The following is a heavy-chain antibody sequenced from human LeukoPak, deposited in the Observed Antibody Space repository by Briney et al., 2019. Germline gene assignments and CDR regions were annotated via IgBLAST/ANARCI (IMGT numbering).Heavy chain of an antibody. J-gene: IGHJ4*02. Sequence: GASVKISCKASGYTFTDYAMHWVRQAPGQRLEWMGWINAGNGNTKYSQKFQGRVTITRDTSASTAYMELSSLRSEDTAVYYCARGYRDSSWLKFDYWGQGTLVTVSS. D-gene: IGHD6-13*01. V-gene: IGHV1-3*01. CDR2: INAGNGNT. CDR3: ARGYRDSSWLKFDY. CDR1: GYTFTDYA.